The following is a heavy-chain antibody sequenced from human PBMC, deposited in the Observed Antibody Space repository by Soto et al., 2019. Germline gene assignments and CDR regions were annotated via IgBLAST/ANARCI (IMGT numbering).Heavy chain of an antibody. CDR1: GFTFSTFE. J-gene: IGHJ6*02. Sequence: GGSLRLSCAASGFTFSTFEMNWVRQAPGKVLEWISYISGSGTTIHYADSVKGRFTISRDNAKNSLFLHMNRLRAEDTAVYYCARGGSRLTMIDFMDIWGQGTTVTVSS. V-gene: IGHV3-48*03. CDR3: ARGGSRLTMIDFMDI. D-gene: IGHD3-22*01. CDR2: ISGSGTTI.